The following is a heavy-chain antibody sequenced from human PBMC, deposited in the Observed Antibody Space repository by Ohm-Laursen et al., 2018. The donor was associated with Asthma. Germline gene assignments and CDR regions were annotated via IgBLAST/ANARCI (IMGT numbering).Heavy chain of an antibody. Sequence: TLSLTCTVSGDSINSDDYYWSWVRQPPGKGLEWIGFIFYNGSTSYNPSLRSRVSISVDTSKNQFSLNLTPVTAADTAVYYCARGTFYYESTGYYFFDHWGQGALVTVSS. CDR1: GDSINSDDYY. CDR2: IFYNGST. CDR3: ARGTFYYESTGYYFFDH. V-gene: IGHV4-30-4*01. D-gene: IGHD3-22*01. J-gene: IGHJ4*02.